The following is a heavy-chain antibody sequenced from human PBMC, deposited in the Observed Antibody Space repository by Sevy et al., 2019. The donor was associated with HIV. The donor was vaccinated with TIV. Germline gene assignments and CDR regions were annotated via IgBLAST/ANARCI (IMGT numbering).Heavy chain of an antibody. CDR3: ARYCSSTSCYAPPFDY. J-gene: IGHJ4*02. Sequence: PAASVKVSCKASGYTFTDYYMHWVRQAPGQGLEWMGRINPKSGGTNYAQKFQGRVTMTRDTSISTAYMELSRLRSDDTAVYYCARYCSSTSCYAPPFDYWGQGTLVTVSS. D-gene: IGHD2-2*01. V-gene: IGHV1-2*06. CDR2: INPKSGGT. CDR1: GYTFTDYY.